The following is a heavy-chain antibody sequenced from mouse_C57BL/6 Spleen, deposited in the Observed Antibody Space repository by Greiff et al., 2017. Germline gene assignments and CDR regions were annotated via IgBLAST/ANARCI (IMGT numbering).Heavy chain of an antibody. V-gene: IGHV1-76*01. Sequence: VQLQQSGAELVRPGASVKLSCKASGYTFTDYYINWVKQRPGQGLEWIARIYPGSGNTYYNEKFKGKATLTAEKSSSTAYMQLSSLTSEDSAVYFCAREGETGTRLAYWGQGTLVTVSA. CDR3: AREGETGTRLAY. J-gene: IGHJ3*01. D-gene: IGHD4-1*01. CDR1: GYTFTDYY. CDR2: IYPGSGNT.